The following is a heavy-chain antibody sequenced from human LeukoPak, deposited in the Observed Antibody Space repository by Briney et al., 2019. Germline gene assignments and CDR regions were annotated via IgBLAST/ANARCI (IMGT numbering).Heavy chain of an antibody. V-gene: IGHV4-59*01. CDR1: GSSISSYY. D-gene: IGHD4-23*01. J-gene: IGHJ4*02. CDR2: IYYSGST. Sequence: PSETLSLTCTVSGSSISSYYWSWIRQPPGKGLEWIGYIYYSGSTNYNPSLKSRVTISVDTSKNQFSLKLSSVTAADTAVYYCARGFAVGLFDYWGQGTPVTVSS. CDR3: ARGFAVGLFDY.